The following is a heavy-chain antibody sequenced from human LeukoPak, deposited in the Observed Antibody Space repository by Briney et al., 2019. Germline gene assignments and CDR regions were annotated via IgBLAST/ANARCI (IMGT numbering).Heavy chain of an antibody. CDR2: IKHDGREK. CDR3: ARGDSGSSPDFDY. J-gene: IGHJ4*02. V-gene: IGHV3-7*03. CDR1: GFTFNDYY. Sequence: PGGSLRLSCTASGFTFNDYYMTWLRQAPGKGLEWVASIKHDGREKFYLDSVKGRFTISRDDAKDSLFLQMNSLRAEDTAVYYCARGDSGSSPDFDYWGQGTLVTVSS. D-gene: IGHD1-26*01.